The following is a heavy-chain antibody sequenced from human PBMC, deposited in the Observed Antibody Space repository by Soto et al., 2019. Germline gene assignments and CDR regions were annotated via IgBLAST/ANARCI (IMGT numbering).Heavy chain of an antibody. Sequence: QVQLQESGPGLVKPSETLSLTCTVSGGSISSYYWSWIRQPPGKGLEWIGYIYYSGSTNYNPSLKSRVTISVDTSKNQFSLKLSSVTAADTAVYYCARDRGREEPRYYYYCGMDVWGQGTTVTVSS. CDR1: GGSISSYY. CDR3: ARDRGREEPRYYYYCGMDV. V-gene: IGHV4-59*01. CDR2: IYYSGST. J-gene: IGHJ6*02. D-gene: IGHD1-1*01.